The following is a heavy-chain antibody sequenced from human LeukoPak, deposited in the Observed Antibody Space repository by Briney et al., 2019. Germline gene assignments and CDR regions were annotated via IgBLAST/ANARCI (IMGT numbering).Heavy chain of an antibody. CDR2: ISISGST. J-gene: IGHJ4*02. CDR1: GGSISSGDYY. CDR3: ARGRSYDSSGCYYFDY. V-gene: IGHV4-30-4*01. D-gene: IGHD3-22*01. Sequence: SETLSLTCTVSGGSISSGDYYRSWIRRPPGKGLEWIGFISISGSTDYNPSLKSRVTISVDTSKNQFSLNLSSVTAADTAVYYCARGRSYDSSGCYYFDYWGQGTLVTVSS.